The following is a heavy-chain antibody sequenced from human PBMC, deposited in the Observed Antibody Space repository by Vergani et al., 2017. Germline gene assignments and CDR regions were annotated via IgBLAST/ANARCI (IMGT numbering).Heavy chain of an antibody. CDR3: ARQDLYYASRRGGWYFDL. V-gene: IGHV5-51*01. CDR1: GYSFTSYW. Sequence: EVQLVQSGAEVKKPGESLKISCKGSGYSFTSYWIGWVRQMPGKGLEWMGIIYPGDSDTRYSPSFQGQVTISADKSISTAYLQWSSLKASDTAMYYCARQDLYYASRRGGWYFDLWGRGTLVTVSS. J-gene: IGHJ2*01. CDR2: IYPGDSDT. D-gene: IGHD3-22*01.